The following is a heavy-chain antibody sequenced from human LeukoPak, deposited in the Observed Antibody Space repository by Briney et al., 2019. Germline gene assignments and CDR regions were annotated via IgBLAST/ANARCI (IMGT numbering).Heavy chain of an antibody. Sequence: PSETLSLTCTVSGGSISSYYWSWIRQPPGKGLEWIGYIYYSGSTNYNPSLKSRVTISVDTSKNQFSLKLSSVTAADTAVYYCARLRGPYDAFDIWGQGTMVTVPS. CDR1: GGSISSYY. CDR2: IYYSGST. D-gene: IGHD6-25*01. J-gene: IGHJ3*02. CDR3: ARLRGPYDAFDI. V-gene: IGHV4-59*08.